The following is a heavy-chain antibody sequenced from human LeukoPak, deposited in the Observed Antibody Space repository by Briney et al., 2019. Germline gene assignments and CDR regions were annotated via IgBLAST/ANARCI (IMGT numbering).Heavy chain of an antibody. CDR3: ATRDEGSYFET. CDR2: VYYVGNA. CDR1: GGSVRSSRPY. J-gene: IGHJ5*02. D-gene: IGHD3-10*01. Sequence: PSETLSLTCTVSGGSVRSSRPYWGWIRQSPGKGLEWIGSVYYVGNAYYRPSLLSRATITIDTSKTHISLRLTCVTATDTGIYYCATRDEGSYFETRGQGALVTVSS. V-gene: IGHV4-39*02.